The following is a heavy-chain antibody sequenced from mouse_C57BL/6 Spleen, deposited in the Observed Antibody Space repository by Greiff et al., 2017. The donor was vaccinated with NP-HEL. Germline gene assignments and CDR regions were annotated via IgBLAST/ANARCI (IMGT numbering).Heavy chain of an antibody. CDR2: IHPNSGST. J-gene: IGHJ2*01. CDR3: ASAYYGSTDY. CDR1: GYTFTSYW. Sequence: QVQLQQPGAELAKPGASVKLSCKASGYTFTSYWMHWVKQRPGQGLEWIGMIHPNSGSTNYNEKFKSKATLTVDKSSSTAYMQLSSLTSEDSAVYYCASAYYGSTDYWGQGTTLTVSS. D-gene: IGHD1-1*01. V-gene: IGHV1-64*01.